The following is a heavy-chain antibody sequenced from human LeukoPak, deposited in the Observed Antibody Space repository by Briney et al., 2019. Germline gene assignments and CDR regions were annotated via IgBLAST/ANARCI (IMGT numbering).Heavy chain of an antibody. CDR3: ARDHGGYSGYDALDY. V-gene: IGHV3-30*04. CDR2: ISYDGSNK. CDR1: GFTFSSYA. Sequence: GGFLRLSCAASGFTFSSYAMHWVRQAPGKGLEWVAVISYDGSNKYYADSVKGRFTISRDNSKNTLYLQMNSLRAEDTAVYYCARDHGGYSGYDALDYWGQGILVTVSS. D-gene: IGHD5-12*01. J-gene: IGHJ4*02.